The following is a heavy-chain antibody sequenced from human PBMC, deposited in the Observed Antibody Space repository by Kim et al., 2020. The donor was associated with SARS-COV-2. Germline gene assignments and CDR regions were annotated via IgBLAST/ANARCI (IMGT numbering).Heavy chain of an antibody. D-gene: IGHD1-26*01. CDR2: IKEDGSER. Sequence: RGSLRLSCAASGFTFSSNWMSWVRQAPGKGLEWVAKIKEDGSERYYVSSVEGRFTISRDNAKNSLYLQMNSLRAEDTGVYYCARDRSYSLDYWGQGTLVTVSS. CDR3: ARDRSYSLDY. CDR1: GFTFSSNW. V-gene: IGHV3-7*01. J-gene: IGHJ4*02.